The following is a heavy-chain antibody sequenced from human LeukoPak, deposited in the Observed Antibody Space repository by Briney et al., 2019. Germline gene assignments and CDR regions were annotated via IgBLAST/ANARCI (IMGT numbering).Heavy chain of an antibody. Sequence: SETLSLTCTVSGGSISSGGYYWSWIRQHPGKGLEWIGYIYYSGSTYYNPSLKSRVTISVDTSKNQFSLKLSSVTTADTAVYYCTRSTNLEAFDIWGQGTMVTVSS. D-gene: IGHD2-8*01. CDR3: TRSTNLEAFDI. V-gene: IGHV4-31*03. J-gene: IGHJ3*02. CDR1: GGSISSGGYY. CDR2: IYYSGST.